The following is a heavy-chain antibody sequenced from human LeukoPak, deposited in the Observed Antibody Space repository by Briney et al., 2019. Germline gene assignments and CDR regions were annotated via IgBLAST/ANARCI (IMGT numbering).Heavy chain of an antibody. J-gene: IGHJ4*02. CDR2: IIPIFGTA. D-gene: IGHD3-22*01. CDR3: AKGSYCDSSGYYYLGY. V-gene: IGHV1-69*06. Sequence: ASVKVSCKASGCTFTSYAISWVRQAPGQGLEWMGWIIPIFGTANYAQKFQGRVTITADTSTSTAYMELSRLRSDDTAVYYCAKGSYCDSSGYYYLGYWGQGTLVTVSS. CDR1: GCTFTSYA.